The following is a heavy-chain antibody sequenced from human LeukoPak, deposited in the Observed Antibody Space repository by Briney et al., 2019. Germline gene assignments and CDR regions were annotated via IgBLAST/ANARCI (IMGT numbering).Heavy chain of an antibody. CDR2: ISSRGSTI. J-gene: IGHJ4*02. CDR3: ARVLGYCSGGSCYGDY. Sequence: GGSLRLSCAAWGFTFRSYSMKWVRQARGRGGEGGSYISSRGSTIYYAASVKRRFTISSDTANNSLYLQMTSLRAEDTAVYYCARVLGYCSGGSCYGDYWGQGTLVTVSS. V-gene: IGHV3-48*04. D-gene: IGHD2-15*01. CDR1: GFTFRSYS.